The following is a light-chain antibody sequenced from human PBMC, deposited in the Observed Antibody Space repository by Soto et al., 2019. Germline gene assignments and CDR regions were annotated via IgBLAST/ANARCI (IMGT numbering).Light chain of an antibody. CDR3: QQYSRAPLT. J-gene: IGKJ1*01. Sequence: EIVLTQSPGTLSLSPGVRATLSCRSSQTIINHYLAWYQQKPGQAPRLVISGASSRTPGIPDRFSASGSGTDFTPTISRLEPEDFAVYYCQQYSRAPLTFGQGTKVDI. V-gene: IGKV3-20*01. CDR1: QTIINHY. CDR2: GAS.